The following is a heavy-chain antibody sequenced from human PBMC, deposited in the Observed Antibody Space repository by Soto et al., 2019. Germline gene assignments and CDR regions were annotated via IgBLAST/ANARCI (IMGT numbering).Heavy chain of an antibody. J-gene: IGHJ4*02. Sequence: QVQLVESGGGLVKPGGSLRLSCAASGFTFSDYYMSWIRQAPGKGLEWVSYISSSSSYTNYADSVKGRFTISRDNAKNPLYLQMNSLGAEDTAVYYCARDERGYSYGTEVTLDYWCQGTLVTVSS. V-gene: IGHV3-11*06. CDR3: ARDERGYSYGTEVTLDY. CDR2: ISSSSSYT. CDR1: GFTFSDYY. D-gene: IGHD5-18*01.